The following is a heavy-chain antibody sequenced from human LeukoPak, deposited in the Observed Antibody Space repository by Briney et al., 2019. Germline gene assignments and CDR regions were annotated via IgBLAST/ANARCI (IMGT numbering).Heavy chain of an antibody. Sequence: ATVKVSCKASGYTFTTYGLSWVRQAPGQGLEWMGQISGNDGDTNYAQKFQGRVTMTTDTATSTAYMELRSLRSDDTAVYYCARDVPDFWSGFDSWGQGTLVSVSS. V-gene: IGHV1-18*01. D-gene: IGHD3-3*01. J-gene: IGHJ4*02. CDR1: GYTFTTYG. CDR2: ISGNDGDT. CDR3: ARDVPDFWSGFDS.